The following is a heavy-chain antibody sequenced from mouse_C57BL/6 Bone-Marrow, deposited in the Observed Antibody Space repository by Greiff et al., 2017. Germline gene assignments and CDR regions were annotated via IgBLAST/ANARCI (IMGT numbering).Heavy chain of an antibody. Sequence: EVKLQESGGDLVKPGGSLKLSCAASGFTFSSYGMSWVRQTPDKRLEWVATISSGGSYTYYPDSVKGRFTISRDNAKNTLYLQMSSLKSEDTAMYYCARGAVDAMDYWGQGTSVTVSS. CDR3: ARGAVDAMDY. CDR2: ISSGGSYT. V-gene: IGHV5-6*01. CDR1: GFTFSSYG. J-gene: IGHJ4*01. D-gene: IGHD1-1*01.